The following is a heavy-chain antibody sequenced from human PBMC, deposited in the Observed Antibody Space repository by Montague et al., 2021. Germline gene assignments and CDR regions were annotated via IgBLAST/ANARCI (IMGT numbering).Heavy chain of an antibody. CDR2: ITSDGSDT. V-gene: IGHV3-74*01. CDR3: VRDRPTAWFDS. Sequence: SLRLSCAASGFSFSSLWMHWVRQAPGKGLVWVSQITSDGSDTNYADSVKGRFTISRDNAKSTLYLQMNSLRDEDTAAYYCVRDRPTAWFDSWGQGTLVTVSS. J-gene: IGHJ5*01. CDR1: GFSFSSLW. D-gene: IGHD5-18*01.